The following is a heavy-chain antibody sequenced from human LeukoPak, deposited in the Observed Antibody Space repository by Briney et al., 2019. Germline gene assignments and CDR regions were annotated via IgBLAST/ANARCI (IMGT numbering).Heavy chain of an antibody. CDR3: ARRDRYCSSTSCYGHRFDP. D-gene: IGHD2-2*01. Sequence: SETLSLTCTVSGGSISSSSYYWGWIRQPPGKGLKWIGSIYYSGSTYYNPSLKSRLTMSVDTSKNQFSLKLSSVTAADTAVYYCARRDRYCSSTSCYGHRFDPWGQGTLVTVSS. J-gene: IGHJ5*02. V-gene: IGHV4-39*01. CDR2: IYYSGST. CDR1: GGSISSSSYY.